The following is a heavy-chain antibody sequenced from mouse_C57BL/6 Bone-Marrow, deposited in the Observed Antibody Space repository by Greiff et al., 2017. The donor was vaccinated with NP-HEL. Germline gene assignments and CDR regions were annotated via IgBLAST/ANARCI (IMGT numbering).Heavy chain of an antibody. CDR2: ISGGGGNT. CDR1: GFTFSSYT. Sequence: EVQGVESGGGLVKPGGSLKLSCAASGFTFSSYTMSWVRQTPEKRLEWVATISGGGGNTYYPDSVKGRFTISRDNAKNTLYLQMSSLRSEDTALYYCARGDYDVFAYWGQGTLVTVSA. CDR3: ARGDYDVFAY. J-gene: IGHJ3*01. V-gene: IGHV5-9*01. D-gene: IGHD2-4*01.